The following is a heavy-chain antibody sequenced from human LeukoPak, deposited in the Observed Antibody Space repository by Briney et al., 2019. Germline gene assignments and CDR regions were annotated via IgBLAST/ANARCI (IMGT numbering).Heavy chain of an antibody. CDR1: GFIFNRNA. J-gene: IGHJ4*02. CDR3: AKGLWIQLYYFDY. CDR2: ISGSGGST. D-gene: IGHD5-18*01. Sequence: PGGSLRLSCAASGFIFNRNAMNWVRLAPGKGLEWVSAISGSGGSTYYADSVKGRFTISRDNSKNTLYLQMNSLRAEDTAVYYCAKGLWIQLYYFDYWGQGTLVTVSS. V-gene: IGHV3-23*01.